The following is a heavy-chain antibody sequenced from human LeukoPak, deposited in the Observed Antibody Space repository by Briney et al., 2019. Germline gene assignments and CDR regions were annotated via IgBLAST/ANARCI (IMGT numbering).Heavy chain of an antibody. D-gene: IGHD3-9*01. CDR2: IIPIFGTA. J-gene: IGHJ4*02. CDR3: ATTANYDILTGYYPDGYRDY. V-gene: IGHV1-69*13. CDR1: GGTFSSYA. Sequence: SVKVSCKASGGTFSSYAISWVRQAPGQGLEWMGGIIPIFGTANYAQKFQGRVTITADGSTSTAYMELSSLRSEDTAVYYCATTANYDILTGYYPDGYRDYWGQGTLVTVSS.